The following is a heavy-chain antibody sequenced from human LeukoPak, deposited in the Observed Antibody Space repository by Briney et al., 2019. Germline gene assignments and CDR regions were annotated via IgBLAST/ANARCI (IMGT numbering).Heavy chain of an antibody. Sequence: SVKVSCKASGGTFSSYAISWVRQDPGQGLEWMGGIIPIFGTANYAQKFQGRVTITADKSTSTAYMELSSLRSEDTAVYYCARGLREYQLPQIVPLRTHYYYGMDVWGKGTTVTVSS. CDR3: ARGLREYQLPQIVPLRTHYYYGMDV. V-gene: IGHV1-69*06. CDR1: GGTFSSYA. D-gene: IGHD2-2*01. CDR2: IIPIFGTA. J-gene: IGHJ6*04.